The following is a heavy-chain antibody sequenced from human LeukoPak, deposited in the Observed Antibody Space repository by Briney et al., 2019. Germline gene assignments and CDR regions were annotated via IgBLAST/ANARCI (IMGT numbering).Heavy chain of an antibody. Sequence: GGSLRLSCAASGFTSDDYTMHWVRQAPGKGLEWVSLISWDGGSTYYADSVKGRFTISRDNSKNSLYLQMNSLRTEDTALYYCAKGVNQLLYAHFDYWGQGTLVTVSS. CDR3: AKGVNQLLYAHFDY. D-gene: IGHD2-2*02. J-gene: IGHJ4*02. CDR2: ISWDGGST. CDR1: GFTSDDYT. V-gene: IGHV3-43*01.